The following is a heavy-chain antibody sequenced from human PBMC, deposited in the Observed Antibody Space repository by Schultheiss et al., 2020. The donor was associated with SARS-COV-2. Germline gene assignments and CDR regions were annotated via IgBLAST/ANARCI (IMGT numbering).Heavy chain of an antibody. D-gene: IGHD6-19*01. Sequence: GGSLRLTCAASGFTFSSYAMSWVRQAPGKGLEWVSAISGSGGSTYYADSVKGRFTISRDNSKNTLYLQMNSLRAEDTAVYYCARDVAVAGTRDYWGQGTLVTVSS. CDR2: ISGSGGST. CDR3: ARDVAVAGTRDY. V-gene: IGHV3-23*01. J-gene: IGHJ4*02. CDR1: GFTFSSYA.